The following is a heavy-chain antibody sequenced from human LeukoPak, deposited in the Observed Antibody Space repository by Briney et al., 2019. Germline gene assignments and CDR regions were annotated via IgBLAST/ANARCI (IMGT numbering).Heavy chain of an antibody. J-gene: IGHJ4*02. CDR3: ARGEYYFDY. CDR1: GFSFSSYW. Sequence: GGSLRLSCAASGFSFSSYWMKGVRQAPGKGLEWVANINEDGSKKYYVDSVKGRFTISRDNAKNSLDLQMNSLRAEDTAVYYCARGEYYFDYWGQRTLVTVSS. V-gene: IGHV3-7*02. D-gene: IGHD3-10*01. CDR2: INEDGSKK.